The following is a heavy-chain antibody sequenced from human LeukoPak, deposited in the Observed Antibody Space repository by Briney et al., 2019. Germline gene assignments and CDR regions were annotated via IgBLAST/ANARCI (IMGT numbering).Heavy chain of an antibody. J-gene: IGHJ4*02. Sequence: ASVKVSCKASGYAFTSFAISWVRQAPGQGFEWMGWISAYNGDTNYAQKLQGRVTMTTDTSTSTAYMDLRSLRSDDTAVYYCARHTTGSYYRYDSWGQGTLVTVSS. V-gene: IGHV1-18*01. CDR2: ISAYNGDT. D-gene: IGHD3-22*01. CDR1: GYAFTSFA. CDR3: ARHTTGSYYRYDS.